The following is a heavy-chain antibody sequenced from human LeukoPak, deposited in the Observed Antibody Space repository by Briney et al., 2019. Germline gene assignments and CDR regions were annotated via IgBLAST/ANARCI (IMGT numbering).Heavy chain of an antibody. J-gene: IGHJ3*02. CDR2: IYYSGST. D-gene: IGHD3-22*01. Sequence: SETLSLTCTVSGGSISSSSYYWGWLRQPPGKGLEWIGSIYYSGSTYYNPSLKSRVTISVDTSKNQFSLKLSSVTAADTAVYYCASPSSYYYDSSGYYWNAFDIWGQGTMVTVSS. CDR1: GGSISSSSYY. CDR3: ASPSSYYYDSSGYYWNAFDI. V-gene: IGHV4-39*01.